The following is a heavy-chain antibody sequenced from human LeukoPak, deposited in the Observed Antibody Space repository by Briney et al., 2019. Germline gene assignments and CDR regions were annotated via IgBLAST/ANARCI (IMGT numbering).Heavy chain of an antibody. J-gene: IGHJ4*02. CDR3: ARATVGDYGDYYFDY. V-gene: IGHV4-59*01. Sequence: SETLSLTCTVSGGSISSYYWSWIRQPPGKGLEWIGYIYYSGSTNYNPSLKSRVTISVDTSKNQFSLKLSSVTAADTAVYYCARATVGDYGDYYFDYWGQGTLVTVSS. D-gene: IGHD4-17*01. CDR1: GGSISSYY. CDR2: IYYSGST.